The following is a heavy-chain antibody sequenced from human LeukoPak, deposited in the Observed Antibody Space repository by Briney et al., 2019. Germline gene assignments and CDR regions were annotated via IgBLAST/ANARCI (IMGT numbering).Heavy chain of an antibody. J-gene: IGHJ4*02. CDR1: GYTFTSYY. Sequence: ASVKVSCKASGYTFTSYYMHWVRQAPGQGLEWMGIINPSGGSTSYAQKFQGRVTMARDMSTSTVYMELSSLRSEDTAVYYCARSIHYYDSSGYYEYYFDYWGQGTLVTVSS. CDR2: INPSGGST. V-gene: IGHV1-46*01. D-gene: IGHD3-22*01. CDR3: ARSIHYYDSSGYYEYYFDY.